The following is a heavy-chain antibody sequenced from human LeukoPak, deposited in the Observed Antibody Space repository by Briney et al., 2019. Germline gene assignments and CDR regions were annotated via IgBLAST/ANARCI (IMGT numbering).Heavy chain of an antibody. CDR1: GYTFINYA. V-gene: IGHV1-3*01. J-gene: IGHJ4*02. Sequence: ASVKVSCKASGYTFINYAINWGRQAPGQRPEWIGWINAGNGNTKYSQKFQGRVTITRDTSASTAYMELRSLRSDDTAVYYCARTVGVVPADRFDYWGQGTLVTVSS. CDR3: ARTVGVVPADRFDY. CDR2: INAGNGNT. D-gene: IGHD2-2*01.